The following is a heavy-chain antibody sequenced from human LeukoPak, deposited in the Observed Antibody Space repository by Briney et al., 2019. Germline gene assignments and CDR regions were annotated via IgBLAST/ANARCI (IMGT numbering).Heavy chain of an antibody. V-gene: IGHV4-59*01. J-gene: IGHJ4*02. D-gene: IGHD3-10*01. CDR3: ARGEWFGEFHFDY. Sequence: SETLSLTCTVSGGSISSYYWRSIRQPPGKGLEWIGYIYYSGSTNYNPSLKRRVTISVDTSKNQFSLKLSSVTAADTAVYYCARGEWFGEFHFDYWGQGTLVTVSS. CDR1: GGSISSYY. CDR2: IYYSGST.